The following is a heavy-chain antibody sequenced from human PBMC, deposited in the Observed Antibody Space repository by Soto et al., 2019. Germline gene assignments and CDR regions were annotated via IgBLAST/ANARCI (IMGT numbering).Heavy chain of an antibody. D-gene: IGHD3-3*01. CDR1: GGSIRSSSYY. V-gene: IGHV4-39*01. Sequence: QLQLQESGPGLVKPAETLSLTCTVSGGSIRSSSYYWGWIRKPPGKGLEWIGNVYYAGNTYYYPSLKSRVTISVYTSKNQFSLKLSCVTGADTGVSYCARLSTWRVYYVYYHFYMDVCGIVTTVTVSS. CDR2: VYYAGNT. J-gene: IGHJ6*03. CDR3: ARLSTWRVYYVYYHFYMDV.